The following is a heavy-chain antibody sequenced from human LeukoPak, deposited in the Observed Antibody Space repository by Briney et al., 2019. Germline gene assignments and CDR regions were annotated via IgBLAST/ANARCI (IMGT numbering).Heavy chain of an antibody. Sequence: SETLSLTCTVSGGPISSYYWSWIRQPPGKGLEWIGYIYYSGSTNYNPSLKSRVTISVDTSKNQFSLKLSSVTAADTAVYYCARGTDYYDSSGYWDYYFYYWGQGTLVTVSS. CDR1: GGPISSYY. CDR3: ARGTDYYDSSGYWDYYFYY. D-gene: IGHD3-22*01. V-gene: IGHV4-59*01. J-gene: IGHJ4*02. CDR2: IYYSGST.